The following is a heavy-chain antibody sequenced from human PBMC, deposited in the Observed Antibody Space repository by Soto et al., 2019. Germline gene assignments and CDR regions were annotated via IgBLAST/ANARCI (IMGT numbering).Heavy chain of an antibody. J-gene: IGHJ5*02. D-gene: IGHD6-19*01. CDR2: IYHSGST. CDR1: GGSISSGGYY. V-gene: IGHV4-31*03. Sequence: SETLSLTCTVSGGSISSGGYYWDWIRQHPGKGLEWIGYIYHSGSTYYNPSLKSRVTISVDTSKNQFSLKLNSVTAADTAVYYCARGRGIAVARRWFDPWGQGTLVTVSS. CDR3: ARGRGIAVARRWFDP.